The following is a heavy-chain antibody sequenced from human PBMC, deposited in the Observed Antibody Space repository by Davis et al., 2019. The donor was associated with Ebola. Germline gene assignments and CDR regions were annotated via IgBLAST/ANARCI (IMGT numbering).Heavy chain of an antibody. CDR1: GGSFSGYY. J-gene: IGHJ6*02. V-gene: IGHV4-34*01. CDR2: INHSGST. CDR3: ARLRQLVPYYYYGMDV. D-gene: IGHD6-6*01. Sequence: MPGGSLRLSCAVYGGSFSGYYWSWIRQPPGKGLEWIGEINHSGSTNYNPSLKSRVTISVDTSKNQFSLKLSSVTAADTAVYYCARLRQLVPYYYYGMDVWGQGTTVTVSS.